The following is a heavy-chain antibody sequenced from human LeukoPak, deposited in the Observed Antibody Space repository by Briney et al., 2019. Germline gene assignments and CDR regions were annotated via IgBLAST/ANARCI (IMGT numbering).Heavy chain of an antibody. J-gene: IGHJ4*02. Sequence: GGSLRLSCAASGFTFSSYGIHWVRQAPGKGLEWVAVIWYDGSSKYYADSVKGRFTISRDNSKNTLYLQMNSLRAEDTAVYYCARDEDFDYWGQGTLVTVSS. CDR1: GFTFSSYG. CDR2: IWYDGSSK. CDR3: ARDEDFDY. V-gene: IGHV3-33*01.